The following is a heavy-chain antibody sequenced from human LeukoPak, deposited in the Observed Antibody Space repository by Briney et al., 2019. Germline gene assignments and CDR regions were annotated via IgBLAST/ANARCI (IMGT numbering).Heavy chain of an antibody. CDR3: AISRGRWEILDY. D-gene: IGHD3-10*01. Sequence: QPGGSLRLSCAAPGLTFSSNGMHWVRQAPGKGLEGVAFIRYDESNKYYADSVKGRFTISRDNSKNTVYLQMNSLRAEDTAVYYCAISRGRWEILDYWGQGTLVTVSS. V-gene: IGHV3-30*02. CDR1: GLTFSSNG. CDR2: IRYDESNK. J-gene: IGHJ4*02.